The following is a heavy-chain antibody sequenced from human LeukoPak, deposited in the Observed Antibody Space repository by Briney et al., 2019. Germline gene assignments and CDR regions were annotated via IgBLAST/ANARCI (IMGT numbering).Heavy chain of an antibody. CDR1: GFTFDDYA. V-gene: IGHV3-9*01. CDR3: AKGVRMTADNYYDSSGYYYYYYGMDV. Sequence: GRSLRLSCAASGFTFDDYAMHWVRQAPGKGLEWVSGISWNSGSTGYADSVKGRFTISRDNAKNSLYLQMNSLRAEDTALYYCAKGVRMTADNYYDSSGYYYYYYGMDVWGQGTTVTVSS. CDR2: ISWNSGST. J-gene: IGHJ6*02. D-gene: IGHD3-22*01.